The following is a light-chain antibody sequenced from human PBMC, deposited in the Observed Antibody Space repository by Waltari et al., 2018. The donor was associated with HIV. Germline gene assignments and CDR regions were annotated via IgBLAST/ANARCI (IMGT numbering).Light chain of an antibody. CDR2: STN. V-gene: IGLV8-61*01. Sequence: QTVVTQEPSFSASPGGTVTLTCGLNSGSVSSTSFPRWYQQTPGQAPRTLIYSTNIRSSGVPDRFSGSILGNKAALTITGAQADDESDYYCLVHMGHGAWVFGGGTKLTVL. CDR3: LVHMGHGAWV. CDR1: SGSVSSTSF. J-gene: IGLJ3*02.